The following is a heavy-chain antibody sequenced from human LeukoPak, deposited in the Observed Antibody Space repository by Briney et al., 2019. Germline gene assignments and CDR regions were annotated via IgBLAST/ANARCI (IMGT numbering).Heavy chain of an antibody. Sequence: PSQTLSLTCTVSGGSISSGSYYWSWIRQPAGKGLEWIGRIYTSGSTNYNPSLKSRVTISVDTSKNQFSLKLSSVTAADTAVYYCARDRSGCDYYFDYWGQGTLVTVSS. D-gene: IGHD5-12*01. CDR2: IYTSGST. CDR3: ARDRSGCDYYFDY. CDR1: GGSISSGSYY. J-gene: IGHJ4*02. V-gene: IGHV4-61*02.